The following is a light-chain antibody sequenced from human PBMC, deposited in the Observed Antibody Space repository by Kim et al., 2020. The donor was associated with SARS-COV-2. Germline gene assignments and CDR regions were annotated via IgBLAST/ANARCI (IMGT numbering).Light chain of an antibody. CDR1: SLRSYY. CDR2: DKN. J-gene: IGLJ2*01. Sequence: VPLVQTVRNTCKGDSLRSYYPTWSQQTPGQAPMVVVYDKNNRPSGIPARFSGSSSGNTASLTITGTQAGDEADYYCNSRDNNDNVLFGGGTRLTVL. V-gene: IGLV3-19*01. CDR3: NSRDNNDNVL.